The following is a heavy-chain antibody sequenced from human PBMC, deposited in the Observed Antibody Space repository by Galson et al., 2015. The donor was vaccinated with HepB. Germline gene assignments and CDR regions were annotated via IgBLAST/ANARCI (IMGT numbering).Heavy chain of an antibody. Sequence: SLRLSCAASGFTFSTYAMSWVRQAPGKGLEWVSGISGTGGSTHYADSVKGRFTISRDNSKNTLYLHMNSLRAEDTAVYFCAKDRITGTYSTLHPDFDYWGQGTLVTVSS. CDR2: ISGTGGST. CDR3: AKDRITGTYSTLHPDFDY. CDR1: GFTFSTYA. V-gene: IGHV3-23*01. J-gene: IGHJ4*02. D-gene: IGHD1-26*01.